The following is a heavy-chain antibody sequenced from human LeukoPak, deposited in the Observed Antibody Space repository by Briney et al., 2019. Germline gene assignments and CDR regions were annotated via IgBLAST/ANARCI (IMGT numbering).Heavy chain of an antibody. CDR3: ARARGVKRGTFGS. V-gene: IGHV3-48*03. CDR2: ISVDGRTI. CDR1: GFTFSRYE. J-gene: IGHJ4*02. D-gene: IGHD3-10*01. Sequence: GGSLRLSCAASGFTFSRYEMNWVRQAPGKGLEWVSYISVDGRTIYYADSVKGRFTISRDNAKNSLYLHMNSLRAEDTAIYYCARARGVKRGTFGSWGQGTLVTASS.